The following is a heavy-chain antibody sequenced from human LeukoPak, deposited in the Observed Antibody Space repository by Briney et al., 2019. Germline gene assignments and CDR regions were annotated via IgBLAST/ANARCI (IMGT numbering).Heavy chain of an antibody. CDR1: GFSSSSYA. D-gene: IGHD2-2*02. CDR3: AKGVVPAAIHYYYYMDV. Sequence: GGSLRLSCAASGFSSSSYAMSWIRQAPGKGRECVSSTSGSGGSTYYADSVKGRFTISRDNSKNTLYLQMNSLRAEDTAVYYCAKGVVPAAIHYYYYMDVWGKGTTVTVSS. J-gene: IGHJ6*03. V-gene: IGHV3-23*01. CDR2: TSGSGGST.